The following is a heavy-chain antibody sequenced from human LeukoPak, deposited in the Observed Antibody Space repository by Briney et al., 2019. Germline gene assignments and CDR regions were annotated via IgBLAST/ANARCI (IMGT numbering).Heavy chain of an antibody. CDR2: IWYDGSNK. D-gene: IGHD3-9*01. CDR1: GFTFSSYG. CDR3: AKDGYYDILTGYNYYYYYMDA. V-gene: IGHV3-33*06. J-gene: IGHJ6*03. Sequence: GGSLRLSCAASGFTFSSYGMHWVRQAPGKGLEWVAVIWYDGSNKYYADSVKGRFTISRDNSKNTLYLQMNSLRAEDTAVYYCAKDGYYDILTGYNYYYYYMDAWGKGTTVTVSS.